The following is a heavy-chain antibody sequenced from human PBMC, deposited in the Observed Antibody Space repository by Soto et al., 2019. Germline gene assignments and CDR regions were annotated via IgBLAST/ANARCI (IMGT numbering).Heavy chain of an antibody. V-gene: IGHV1-8*01. CDR3: ARGEWEPFFDY. Sequence: ASVKVSCKASGDTFTTYDINWVRQATGHGLEWMGWINPNSGNIGYAQRFQGRVTMTRDTAIRTAYMEVSSLRSEDTAMYYCARGEWEPFFDYWGQGTLVTVSS. CDR2: INPNSGNI. J-gene: IGHJ4*02. D-gene: IGHD1-26*01. CDR1: GDTFTTYD.